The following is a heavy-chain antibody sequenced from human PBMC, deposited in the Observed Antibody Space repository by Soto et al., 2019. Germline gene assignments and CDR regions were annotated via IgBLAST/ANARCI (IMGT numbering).Heavy chain of an antibody. CDR2: IKQDGSEK. V-gene: IGHV3-7*01. CDR3: AATRGGRLRIFDY. CDR1: GFTFSSYW. Sequence: GGSLRLSCAASGFTFSSYWMSWVRQAPGKGLEWVANIKQDGSEKYYVDSVKGRFTISRDNAKNSLYLQMNSLRAEDTAVYYCAATRGGRLRIFDYWGQGTLVTVSS. D-gene: IGHD5-12*01. J-gene: IGHJ4*02.